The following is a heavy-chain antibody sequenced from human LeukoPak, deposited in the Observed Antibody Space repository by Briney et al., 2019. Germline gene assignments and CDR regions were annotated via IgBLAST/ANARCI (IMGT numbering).Heavy chain of an antibody. Sequence: ASVKVSCKTSGYTFSDYYIHWIRQAPGQGLEWVGWINPNSGDTDYAQKFQGRVTVTRDTSISTAYMELGRLRSDDTAVYYCARGRSYYDSSGYYYPYNWFDPWGQGTLVTVSS. CDR1: GYTFSDYY. CDR3: ARGRSYYDSSGYYYPYNWFDP. J-gene: IGHJ5*02. CDR2: INPNSGDT. D-gene: IGHD3-22*01. V-gene: IGHV1-2*02.